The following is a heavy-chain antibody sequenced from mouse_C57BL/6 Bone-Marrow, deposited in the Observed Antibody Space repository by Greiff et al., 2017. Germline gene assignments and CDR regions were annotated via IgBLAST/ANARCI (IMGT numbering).Heavy chain of an antibody. D-gene: IGHD4-1*01. V-gene: IGHV1-55*01. CDR3: ARSGYYFDY. J-gene: IGHJ2*01. CDR1: GYTFTSYW. Sequence: QVQLQQPGAELVKPGASVKMSCKASGYTFTSYWITWVKQRPGQGLEWIGVIYPGGGSTNYTEKFKSKATLTVDTSSSTAYMQLSSLTSEDSAVYYCARSGYYFDYWGQGTTLTVSA. CDR2: IYPGGGST.